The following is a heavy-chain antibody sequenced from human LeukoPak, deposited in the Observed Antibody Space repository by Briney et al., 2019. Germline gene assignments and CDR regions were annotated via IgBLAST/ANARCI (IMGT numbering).Heavy chain of an antibody. CDR3: AKDPRYFDWLPSYYFDY. V-gene: IGHV3-30*02. J-gene: IGHJ4*02. Sequence: GGSLRLSCAASGFTFSSYGMHWVRQAPGKGLEWVAFIQYDGSNKYYADSVKGRFTISRDNSKNTLYLQMNSLRAEDTAVYYCAKDPRYFDWLPSYYFDYWGQGTLVTVSS. CDR1: GFTFSSYG. CDR2: IQYDGSNK. D-gene: IGHD3-9*01.